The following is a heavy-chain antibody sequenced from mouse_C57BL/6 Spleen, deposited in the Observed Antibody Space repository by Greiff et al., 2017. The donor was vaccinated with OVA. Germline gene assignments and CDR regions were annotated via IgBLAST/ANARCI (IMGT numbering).Heavy chain of an antibody. Sequence: QVQLQQPGAELVKPGASVKLSCKASGYTFTSYWMHWVKQRPGQGLEWIGMIHPNSGSTNYNEKFKSKATLAVDKSSSPAYMQLSSLTSEDAAVYDCARPGGGSPFADWGQGTLVTVSA. J-gene: IGHJ3*01. D-gene: IGHD1-1*02. CDR1: GYTFTSYW. CDR2: IHPNSGST. CDR3: ARPGGGSPFAD. V-gene: IGHV1-64*01.